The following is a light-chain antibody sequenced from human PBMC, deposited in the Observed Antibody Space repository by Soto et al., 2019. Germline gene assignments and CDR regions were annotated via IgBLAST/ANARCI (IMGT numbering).Light chain of an antibody. Sequence: EILSTQSPGTLSLSPGARATLSCRASQSVSSSYLAWYQQKPGQAHRLLIYGAYSRATGIPDRFSGSGSGTDFTLTISSLQPEDVATYFCKQSYSTPYTFGQGTRLEIK. V-gene: IGKV3-20*01. CDR3: KQSYSTPYT. CDR1: QSVSSSY. CDR2: GAY. J-gene: IGKJ5*01.